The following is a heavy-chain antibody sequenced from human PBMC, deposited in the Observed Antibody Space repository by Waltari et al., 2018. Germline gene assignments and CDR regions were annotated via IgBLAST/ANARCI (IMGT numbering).Heavy chain of an antibody. CDR3: AKFGQGPGTSDSWSNNRFDP. D-gene: IGHD3-10*01. CDR1: GFMFASNA. V-gene: IGHV3-23*01. Sequence: LESGGGLIHPGGSLRLSCAASGFMFASNAMSWVRQAPGKGLEWGAGISGKCNGGYDGEAVRGRLTIFRDNAENTLYLQMNSQKVEDTATYYCAKFGQGPGTSDSWSNNRFDPWGQGTLVTVSS. CDR2: ISGKCNGG. J-gene: IGHJ5*02.